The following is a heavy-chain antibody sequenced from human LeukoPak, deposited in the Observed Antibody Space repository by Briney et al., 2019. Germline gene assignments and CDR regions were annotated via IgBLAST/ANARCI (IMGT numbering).Heavy chain of an antibody. V-gene: IGHV3-48*02. CDR2: VDAGATST. J-gene: IGHJ4*02. Sequence: GGSLRLSCAASGFTFSSYSMNWVRQAPGKGLEWISYVDAGATSTNYADSVWGRFTLSRDNAQNSVHLQMNSLRDEDTAVYYCVRGRLLRSTKYFDSWGQEALVTVSS. CDR1: GFTFSSYS. CDR3: VRGRLLRSTKYFDS. D-gene: IGHD2-21*02.